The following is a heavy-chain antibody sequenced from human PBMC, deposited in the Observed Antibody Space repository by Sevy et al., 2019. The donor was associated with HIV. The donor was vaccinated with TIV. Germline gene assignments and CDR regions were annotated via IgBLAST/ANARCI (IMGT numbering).Heavy chain of an antibody. J-gene: IGHJ6*02. CDR3: ARDGPRLLSFYYYYGMDV. Sequence: ASVKVSCKASGYTFTGYYMHWVRQVPGQGLEWMGWINPNSGGTNYAQKFQGRVTMTRDTSISTAYMELSRLRSDDTAVYYCARDGPRLLSFYYYYGMDVWGQGTTVTVSS. CDR2: INPNSGGT. D-gene: IGHD3-3*01. V-gene: IGHV1-2*02. CDR1: GYTFTGYY.